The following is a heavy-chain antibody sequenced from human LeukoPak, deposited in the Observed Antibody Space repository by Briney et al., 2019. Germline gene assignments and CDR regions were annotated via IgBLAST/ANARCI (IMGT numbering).Heavy chain of an antibody. CDR3: AKDRVAASGAGAFDI. Sequence: GGSLRLSCAASGFTFSSYAMSWVRQAPGKGLEWVSAISGSGGSTYYADSVKGRFTISRDNSKNTLYLQMNSLRAEDTAIYYCAKDRVAASGAGAFDIWGQGTMVTVSS. J-gene: IGHJ3*02. CDR2: ISGSGGST. CDR1: GFTFSSYA. V-gene: IGHV3-23*01. D-gene: IGHD6-13*01.